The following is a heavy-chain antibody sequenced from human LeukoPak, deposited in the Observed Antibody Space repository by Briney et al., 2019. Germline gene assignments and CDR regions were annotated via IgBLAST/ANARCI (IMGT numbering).Heavy chain of an antibody. Sequence: PGRSLRLSCAASGFTFSSYGMHWVRQAPGKGLEWVAFIRYDGSNKYYADSVKGRFTISRDNSKNTLYLQMNSLRAEDTAVYYCAKDAPRVAARPFYFDYWGQGTLVTVSS. CDR1: GFTFSSYG. V-gene: IGHV3-30*02. J-gene: IGHJ4*02. D-gene: IGHD6-6*01. CDR3: AKDAPRVAARPFYFDY. CDR2: IRYDGSNK.